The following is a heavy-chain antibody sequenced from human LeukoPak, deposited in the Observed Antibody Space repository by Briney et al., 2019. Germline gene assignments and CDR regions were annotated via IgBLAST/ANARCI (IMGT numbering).Heavy chain of an antibody. Sequence: SETLSLTCTLSGGSISSYYCSWIRQPAGRGREWIGRIYTSGSTNYNTSLKSRVTMSVDTSKNQFSLKLSAVTAADTAVYYCAREGPIYVWGSYDYWGQGTLVTVSS. CDR2: IYTSGST. V-gene: IGHV4-4*07. D-gene: IGHD3-16*01. J-gene: IGHJ4*02. CDR1: GGSISSYY. CDR3: AREGPIYVWGSYDY.